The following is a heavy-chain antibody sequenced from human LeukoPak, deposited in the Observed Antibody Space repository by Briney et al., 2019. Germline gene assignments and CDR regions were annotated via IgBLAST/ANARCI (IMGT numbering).Heavy chain of an antibody. V-gene: IGHV3-74*01. D-gene: IGHD1-26*01. CDR3: ARAIHLVGAFDI. CDR2: INSEGTST. CDR1: GFTLSSYW. J-gene: IGHJ3*02. Sequence: GGSLRLSCADAGFTLSSYWMHWVRQAPGRGLVCVSRINSEGTSTSYADSVKGRFTISRDNGKNTLYLQMNSLRAEDTAVYYCARAIHLVGAFDIWGQGTMVTVSS.